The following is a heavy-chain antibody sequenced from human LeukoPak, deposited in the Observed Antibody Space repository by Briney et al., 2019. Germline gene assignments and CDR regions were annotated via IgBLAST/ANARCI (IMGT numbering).Heavy chain of an antibody. J-gene: IGHJ4*02. CDR3: ARAPRAYCSTTGSCFQDY. CDR2: IFHSGST. D-gene: IGHD2-2*01. CDR1: GGSIGASINSPNW. V-gene: IGHV4-4*02. Sequence: TSGTLSLACAVSGGSIGASINSPNWWSWVRQPPGKGLEWIGEIFHSGSTNYNPSLKSRVTMSVDKSKNQFSLNLTSVTAADTAVYFCARAPRAYCSTTGSCFQDYWGQGTLVTVSS.